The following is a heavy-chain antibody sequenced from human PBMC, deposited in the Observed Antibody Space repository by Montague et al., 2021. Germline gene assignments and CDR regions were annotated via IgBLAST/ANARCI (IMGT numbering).Heavy chain of an antibody. CDR3: ARGWQKRFDP. CDR1: GDSVPSNDAT. D-gene: IGHD5-24*01. J-gene: IGHJ5*02. CDR2: TYYRSKRYN. V-gene: IGHV6-1*01. Sequence: CAISGDSVPSNDATWNWIRQSPSRGLEWLGRTYYRSKRYNEYAISVKSRITVNPDTSKNQFSLLLNSVTPEDTAVYYCARGWQKRFDPWGQGTLVTVSS.